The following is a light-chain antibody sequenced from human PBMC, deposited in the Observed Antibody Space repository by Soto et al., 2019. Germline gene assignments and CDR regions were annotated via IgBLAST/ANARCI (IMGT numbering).Light chain of an antibody. V-gene: IGKV3-20*01. CDR1: QSIRTS. Sequence: EVVFTPAPPTLYLYQGESATLSCRASQSIRTSLAWYQQKPGQAPRLVIFDASSRATGIPDRFSGSGSGTDFTLTISRLEPEDFAVYYCQQYGSSPITFGHGTLLEIK. CDR3: QQYGSSPIT. J-gene: IGKJ5*01. CDR2: DAS.